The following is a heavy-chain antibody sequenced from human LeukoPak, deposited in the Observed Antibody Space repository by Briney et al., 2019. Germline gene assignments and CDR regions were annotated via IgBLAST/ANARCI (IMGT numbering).Heavy chain of an antibody. CDR3: AKDGGSGWYFDY. D-gene: IGHD6-19*01. J-gene: IGHJ4*02. CDR2: IRYDGSNK. Sequence: GGSLRLXCAASGFTFSSYGMHWVRQAPGKVLEWVAFIRYDGSNKYYADSVKGRFTISRDNSENTLYLQMNSLRAEDTAVYYCAKDGGSGWYFDYWGQGTLVTVSS. V-gene: IGHV3-30*02. CDR1: GFTFSSYG.